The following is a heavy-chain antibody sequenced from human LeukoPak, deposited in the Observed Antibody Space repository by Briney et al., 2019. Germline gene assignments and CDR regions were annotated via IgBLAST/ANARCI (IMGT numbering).Heavy chain of an antibody. CDR3: ARDKTGTTFPDY. V-gene: IGHV3-30-3*01. J-gene: IGHJ4*02. Sequence: GGSLRLSCAASGFTFSSYAMHWVRQAPGKGLEWVAVISYDGSNKYFADSVKGRFTISRDNSKNTLYLQMNSLRAEDTAVYYCARDKTGTTFPDYWGQGTLVTVSS. D-gene: IGHD1-7*01. CDR2: ISYDGSNK. CDR1: GFTFSSYA.